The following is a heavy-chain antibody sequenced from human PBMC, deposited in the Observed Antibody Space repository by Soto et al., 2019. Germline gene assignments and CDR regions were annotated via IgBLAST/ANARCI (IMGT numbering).Heavy chain of an antibody. J-gene: IGHJ3*02. CDR1: GFTVSSNY. D-gene: IGHD4-17*01. Sequence: EVQLVESGGGLVQPGGSLRLSCAASGFTVSSNYMSWVRQAPGKGLEWVSVIYSGGSTYYADSVKGRFTISRDNSKNTLYLQMNSLRAEDTAVYYCARGIESTYGDYPIDAFDIWGQGTMVTVSS. CDR2: IYSGGST. V-gene: IGHV3-66*01. CDR3: ARGIESTYGDYPIDAFDI.